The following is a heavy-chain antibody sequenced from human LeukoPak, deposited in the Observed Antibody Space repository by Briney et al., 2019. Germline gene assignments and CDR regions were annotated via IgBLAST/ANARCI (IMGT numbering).Heavy chain of an antibody. D-gene: IGHD3-10*01. CDR1: GFTFSSYT. J-gene: IGHJ3*02. CDR2: ISSGSSYI. Sequence: GGSLRLSCAASGFTFSSYTMNWVRQALGKGLEWVSSISSGSSYIYYADSVKGRFTVSRDNAKNLVYLQMNSLRAEDTAVYYCARDAPMGFRAGVFDIWGQGTMVTVSS. CDR3: ARDAPMGFRAGVFDI. V-gene: IGHV3-21*01.